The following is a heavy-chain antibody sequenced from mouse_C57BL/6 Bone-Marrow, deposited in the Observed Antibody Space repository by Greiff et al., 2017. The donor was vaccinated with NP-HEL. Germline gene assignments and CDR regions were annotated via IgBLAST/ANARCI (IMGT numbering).Heavy chain of an antibody. CDR1: GFTFSNYW. J-gene: IGHJ1*03. D-gene: IGHD1-1*01. CDR2: IRLKSDNYAT. CDR3: TVGTTVVSYWYFDV. Sequence: EVKVEESGGGLVQPGGSMKLSCVASGFTFSNYWMNWVRQSPEKGLEWVAQIRLKSDNYATHYAESVKGRFTISRDDSKSSVYLQMNNLRAEDTGIYYCTVGTTVVSYWYFDVWGTGTTVTVSS. V-gene: IGHV6-3*01.